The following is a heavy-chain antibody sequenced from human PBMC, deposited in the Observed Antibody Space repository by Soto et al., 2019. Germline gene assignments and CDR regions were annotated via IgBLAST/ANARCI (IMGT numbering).Heavy chain of an antibody. CDR2: IYYSGST. J-gene: IGHJ4*02. CDR3: ATTAVTYYDFWSGRNQYYFDY. D-gene: IGHD3-3*01. Sequence: SETLSLTCTVSGGSISSSSYYWGWIRQPPGKGLEWIGSIYYSGSTYYNPSLKSRVTISVDTSKNQFSLKLSSVTAADTAVYYCATTAVTYYDFWSGRNQYYFDYWGQGTLVTVS. CDR1: GGSISSSSYY. V-gene: IGHV4-39*01.